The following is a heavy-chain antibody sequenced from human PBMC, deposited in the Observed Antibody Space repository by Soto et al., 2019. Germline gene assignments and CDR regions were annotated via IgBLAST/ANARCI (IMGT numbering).Heavy chain of an antibody. V-gene: IGHV3-15*07. J-gene: IGHJ6*02. CDR3: TTGCSSTSCYAYYYYYYGMDV. D-gene: IGHD2-2*01. CDR1: GFTFSNAW. CDR2: IKGKTDGGTT. Sequence: SLRLSCAASGFTFSNAWMNWVRQAPGKGLEWVGRIKGKTDGGTTDYAAPVKGRFTISRDDSKNTLYLQMNSLKTEDTAVYYCTTGCSSTSCYAYYYYYYGMDVWGQGTTVTVSS.